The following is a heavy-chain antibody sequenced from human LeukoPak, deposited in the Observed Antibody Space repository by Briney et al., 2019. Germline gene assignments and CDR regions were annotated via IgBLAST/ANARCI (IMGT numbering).Heavy chain of an antibody. CDR3: ARGEVATKLGFDY. Sequence: SVKVSCKASGGTFSSYAISWVRQAPGQGLEWTGGIIPIFGTANYAQKFQGRVTITTDESTSTAYMELSSLRSEDTAVYYCARGEVATKLGFDYWGQGTLVTVSS. V-gene: IGHV1-69*05. CDR2: IIPIFGTA. J-gene: IGHJ4*02. CDR1: GGTFSSYA. D-gene: IGHD5-12*01.